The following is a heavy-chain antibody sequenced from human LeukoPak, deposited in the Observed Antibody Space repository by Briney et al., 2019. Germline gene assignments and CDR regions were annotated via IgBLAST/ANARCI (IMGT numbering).Heavy chain of an antibody. D-gene: IGHD2-15*01. CDR2: ITASSTTI. CDR3: ASEAVVVVADTVYYYYGMDV. Sequence: PGGSLRLSCAASGFSFSNYEMNWVRQAPGKGLEWISYITASSTTIYYADSVKGRFTISRDNAKNTLYLQMNSLRAEDTAVYYCASEAVVVVADTVYYYYGMDVWGQGTTVTVSS. J-gene: IGHJ6*02. CDR1: GFSFSNYE. V-gene: IGHV3-48*03.